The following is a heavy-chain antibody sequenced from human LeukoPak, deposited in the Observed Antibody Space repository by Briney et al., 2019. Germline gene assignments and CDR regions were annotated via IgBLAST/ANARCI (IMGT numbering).Heavy chain of an antibody. CDR1: GDTFSSYA. V-gene: IGHV1-69*06. CDR3: ARGYCSGGSCYSVWFDP. CDR2: IIPIFGTA. J-gene: IGHJ5*02. Sequence: ASVKVFCKASGDTFSSYAISWVRQAPGQGLEWMGGIIPIFGTANYAQKFQGRVTITADKSTTTAYMELSSLRSEDTAVYYCARGYCSGGSCYSVWFDPWGQGTLVTVSS. D-gene: IGHD2-15*01.